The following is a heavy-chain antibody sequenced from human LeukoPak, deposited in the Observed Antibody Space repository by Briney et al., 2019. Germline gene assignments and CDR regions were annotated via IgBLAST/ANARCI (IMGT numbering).Heavy chain of an antibody. CDR2: IYYSGST. CDR1: GGSISSSSYY. Sequence: SETLSLTCTVSGGSISSSSYYWGWIRQPPGKGLEWLGSIYYSGSTYYNPSLKSRVTISVDTSRNQFSLKLSSVTAADTAVYYCARLEQWLFITWFDPWGQGTLVTVSS. CDR3: ARLEQWLFITWFDP. J-gene: IGHJ5*02. V-gene: IGHV4-39*07. D-gene: IGHD6-19*01.